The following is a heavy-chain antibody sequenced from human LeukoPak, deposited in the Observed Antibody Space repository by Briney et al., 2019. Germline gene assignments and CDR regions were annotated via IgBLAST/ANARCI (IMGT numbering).Heavy chain of an antibody. V-gene: IGHV3-48*03. CDR1: GFTFSSYA. CDR2: ISSSGDSI. CDR3: ARRFWSGWSAFDI. Sequence: GGSLRLSCAASGFTFSSYAMHWVRQAPGKGLEWLSSISSSGDSIYYAESVKGRFTVSRDNAKKSLDLQMNSLRAEDTAVYYCARRFWSGWSAFDIWGQGTMVTVSS. J-gene: IGHJ3*02. D-gene: IGHD3-3*01.